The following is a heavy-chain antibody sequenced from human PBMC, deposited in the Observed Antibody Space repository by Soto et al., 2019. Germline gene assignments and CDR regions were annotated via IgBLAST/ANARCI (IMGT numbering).Heavy chain of an antibody. V-gene: IGHV4-34*01. Sequence: QVQVQQWGAGLIKPSETLSLTCAVYGESFSGYFWTWIRQPPGKGLAWIGEISHSARTNTNPSLKSRLTLSVDTSKSQFSLRLRSVTAAETAVYYCARALPHYDSLSAYPSYFYGMEVWGQGTTVTVSS. D-gene: IGHD3-3*01. CDR2: ISHSART. CDR3: ARALPHYDSLSAYPSYFYGMEV. CDR1: GESFSGYF. J-gene: IGHJ6*02.